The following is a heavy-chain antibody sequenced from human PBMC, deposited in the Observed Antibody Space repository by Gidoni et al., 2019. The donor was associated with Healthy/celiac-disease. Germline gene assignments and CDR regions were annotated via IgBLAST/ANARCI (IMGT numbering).Heavy chain of an antibody. Sequence: VKKPGESLKISCKGSGYSFTSYWIGWVRQMPGKGLEWMGIIYPGDSDTRYSPSFQGQVTISADKSISTAYLQWSSLKASDTAMYYCARGIYGSGSYPTSTHPPQLDPWGQGTLVTVSS. D-gene: IGHD3-10*01. CDR3: ARGIYGSGSYPTSTHPPQLDP. V-gene: IGHV5-51*01. CDR2: IYPGDSDT. CDR1: GYSFTSYW. J-gene: IGHJ5*02.